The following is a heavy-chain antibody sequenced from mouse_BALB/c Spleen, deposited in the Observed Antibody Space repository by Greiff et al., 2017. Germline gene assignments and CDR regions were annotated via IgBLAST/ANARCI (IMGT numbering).Heavy chain of an antibody. CDR2: INSNGGST. V-gene: IGHV5-6-2*01. D-gene: IGHD1-2*01. CDR3: ARGTTATYWYFDV. CDR1: GFTFSSYY. J-gene: IGHJ1*01. Sequence: EVNVVESGGGLVKLGGSLKLSCAASGFTFSSYYMSWVRQTPEKRLELVAAINSNGGSTYYPDTVKGRFTISRDNAKNTLYLQMSSLKSEDTALYYCARGTTATYWYFDVWGAGTTVTVSS.